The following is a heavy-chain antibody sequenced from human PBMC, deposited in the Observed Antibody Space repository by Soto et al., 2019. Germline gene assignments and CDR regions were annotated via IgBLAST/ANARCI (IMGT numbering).Heavy chain of an antibody. Sequence: SETLSLTCTVSGGSMSSYYWNWMRQPPGKGLEWIGYIYYSGSTTYNPSLKSRVTISVDSSKNQFSLKVTSVTAADTAVYYCARVRGTAGKRYSDYWGQGTLVTVSS. J-gene: IGHJ4*02. CDR1: GGSMSSYY. D-gene: IGHD6-13*01. CDR3: ARVRGTAGKRYSDY. V-gene: IGHV4-59*01. CDR2: IYYSGST.